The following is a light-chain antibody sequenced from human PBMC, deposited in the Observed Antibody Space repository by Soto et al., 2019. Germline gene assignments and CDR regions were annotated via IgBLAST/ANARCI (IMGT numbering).Light chain of an antibody. J-gene: IGKJ1*01. Sequence: EIVLTQSPGTLSLSPGERAALSFRSSQSVSNNYSACYQQKPGQAPRLLIYGASNRATGIPARFSGSGSGTDFTLTISSLEPEDFAVYYCHQRKSWPRTFGQGTKVDIK. CDR3: HQRKSWPRT. CDR2: GAS. CDR1: QSVSNNY. V-gene: IGKV3-11*01.